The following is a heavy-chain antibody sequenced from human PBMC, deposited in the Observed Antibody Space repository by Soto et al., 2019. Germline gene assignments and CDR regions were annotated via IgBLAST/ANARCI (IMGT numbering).Heavy chain of an antibody. V-gene: IGHV4-59*01. D-gene: IGHD3-22*01. J-gene: IGHJ4*02. CDR3: ARVDSSGSYFDS. CDR2: IYYTGST. Sequence: SETLSLTCTVSGGSISSYYWSWIRQPPGKGLEWIAYIYYTGSTNYNPSLKSRVTLSADTSKNQFSLKLSSVTAADTAMYYCARVDSSGSYFDSWGQGTLVTVPQ. CDR1: GGSISSYY.